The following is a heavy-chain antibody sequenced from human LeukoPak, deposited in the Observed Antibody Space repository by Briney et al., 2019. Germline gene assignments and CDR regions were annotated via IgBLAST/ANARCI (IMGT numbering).Heavy chain of an antibody. J-gene: IGHJ4*02. Sequence: GGSLRLSCAAPGFIFSSYSMNCVRRAPGKGLEWVSSISTSSSYIDYADSVKGRFTISRDNAKNSLYLQMNSLRAEDTAVYYCAREYGGFDYWGQGTLVTVSS. CDR1: GFIFSSYS. CDR2: ISTSSSYI. V-gene: IGHV3-21*01. D-gene: IGHD4-23*01. CDR3: AREYGGFDY.